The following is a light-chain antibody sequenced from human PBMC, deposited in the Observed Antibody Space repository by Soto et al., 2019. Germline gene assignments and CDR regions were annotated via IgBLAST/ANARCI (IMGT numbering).Light chain of an antibody. CDR1: QNVYSN. CDR2: GAS. CDR3: EQYGSSPRT. Sequence: DIVMTQSPATLSVSPGERATLSCRASQNVYSNLAWYQQKPGQAPRLLIYGASTRATGIPARFSGSGSGTDFTLTISRLEPEDFAVYYCEQYGSSPRTFGQGTKVDIK. J-gene: IGKJ1*01. V-gene: IGKV3-15*01.